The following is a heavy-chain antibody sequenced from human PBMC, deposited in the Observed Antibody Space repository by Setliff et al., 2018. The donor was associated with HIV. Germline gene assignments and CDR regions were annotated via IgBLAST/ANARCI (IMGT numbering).Heavy chain of an antibody. D-gene: IGHD3-3*01. J-gene: IGHJ1*01. CDR1: GDSLNTYY. CDR2: IYASGRT. CDR3: SSFDLSSPSSAD. V-gene: IGHV4-4*07. Sequence: SETLSLTCNVSGDSLNTYYWSWIRQSGGKGLEWIGRIYASGRTNFHPSLKSRVRMSVATSKNQFSLKLTSATASDTAVYYCSSFDLSSPSSADWGQGALVTVSS.